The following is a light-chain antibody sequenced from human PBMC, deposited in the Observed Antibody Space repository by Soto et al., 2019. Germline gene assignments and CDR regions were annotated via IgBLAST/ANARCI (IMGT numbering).Light chain of an antibody. CDR3: QQYSKWPIT. V-gene: IGKV3-15*01. CDR1: QSVNSN. CDR2: GIS. J-gene: IGKJ5*01. Sequence: EIVMTQSPAILSVSPGESATLSCRASQSVNSNYLAWYQQHPGQPPRLLIYGISTRATGIPARFSGSGSGTEFSLTISSLQSEDFAVYYCQQYSKWPITFGQGTLLEI.